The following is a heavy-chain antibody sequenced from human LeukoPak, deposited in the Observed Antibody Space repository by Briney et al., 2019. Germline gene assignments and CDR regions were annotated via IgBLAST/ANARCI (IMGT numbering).Heavy chain of an antibody. V-gene: IGHV1-46*01. Sequence: GASVKVSCKASGYTFTSYYMHWVRQAPGQGLEWMGIINPSGGSTSYAQKFQGRVTITADKSTSTAYMELSSLRSEDTAVYYCARGTPQRDGYTKEAFDIWGQGTMVTVSS. D-gene: IGHD5-24*01. CDR1: GYTFTSYY. CDR3: ARGTPQRDGYTKEAFDI. CDR2: INPSGGST. J-gene: IGHJ3*02.